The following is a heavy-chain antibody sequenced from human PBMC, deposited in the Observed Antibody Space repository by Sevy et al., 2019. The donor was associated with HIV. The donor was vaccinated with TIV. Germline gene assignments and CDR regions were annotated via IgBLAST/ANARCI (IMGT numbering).Heavy chain of an antibody. CDR2: INSGGGST. D-gene: IGHD3-22*01. CDR1: GFTFTEFV. Sequence: GESLKISCAASGFTFTEFVMSWVRQAPGKGLEWVSTINSGGGSTYYADSVKGRFTISRDNSQNTRDLQMNSLRAEDTAVYYCAKDVVGGYYDSSGYSDHWGQGTLVTVSS. V-gene: IGHV3-23*01. J-gene: IGHJ4*02. CDR3: AKDVVGGYYDSSGYSDH.